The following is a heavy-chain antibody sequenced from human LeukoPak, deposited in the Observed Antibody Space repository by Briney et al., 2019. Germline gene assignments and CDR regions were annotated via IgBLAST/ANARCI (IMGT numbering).Heavy chain of an antibody. D-gene: IGHD6-13*01. CDR1: GGSFSGYY. CDR3: ARHPRRSSSWYRQHVTDRGRYYFDY. Sequence: PSETLSLTWAVYGGSFSGYYWTWIRQPPGKGLEWIGEINHSGSTNYNPSLKSRVTISVDTSKNQFSLKLSSVTAADTAVYYCARHPRRSSSWYRQHVTDRGRYYFDYWGQGTLVTVSS. V-gene: IGHV4-34*01. J-gene: IGHJ4*02. CDR2: INHSGST.